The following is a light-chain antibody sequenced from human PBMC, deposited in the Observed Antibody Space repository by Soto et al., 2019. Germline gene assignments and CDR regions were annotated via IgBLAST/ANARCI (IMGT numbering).Light chain of an antibody. J-gene: IGLJ1*01. Sequence: SVLTQPASVSGSPGQSITISCTGTSSDVGGYNYVSWYQQHPGKAPKLMIYDLTNRSSGVSNRFSGSKSGNTASLTISGLQAEDEADYYCSSYTGSTTLGVFGTGTKVTVL. V-gene: IGLV2-14*01. CDR2: DLT. CDR1: SSDVGGYNY. CDR3: SSYTGSTTLGV.